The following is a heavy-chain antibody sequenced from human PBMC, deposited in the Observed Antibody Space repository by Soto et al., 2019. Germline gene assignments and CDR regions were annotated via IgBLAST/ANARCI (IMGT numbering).Heavy chain of an antibody. CDR3: TRDYD. CDR1: GFTFSRYW. Sequence: PGGSLRLSCAGSGFTFSRYWMSWVRQTPGKGLEWVANINQDGSQIYYVDSVKGRFTISRDNARNSLYLQMNSLRVEGTGIYYCTRDYDWGPGTLVTVSS. D-gene: IGHD3-22*01. V-gene: IGHV3-7*01. CDR2: INQDGSQI. J-gene: IGHJ4*02.